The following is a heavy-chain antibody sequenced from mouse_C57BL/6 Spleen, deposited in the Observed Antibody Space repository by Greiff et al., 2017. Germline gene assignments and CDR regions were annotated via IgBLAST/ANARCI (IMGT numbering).Heavy chain of an antibody. J-gene: IGHJ1*03. Sequence: VQLQQSGAELVRPGASVTLSCKASGYTFTDYEMPWVRQTPVHGLEWIGAIDPETGGTAYNQKFKGKGILTADKATSTAYLELRSLTSEDAAVYFCTGGYYGSSWYFEVWGTGTTVTVSS. CDR2: IDPETGGT. CDR1: GYTFTDYE. CDR3: TGGYYGSSWYFEV. D-gene: IGHD1-1*01. V-gene: IGHV1-15*01.